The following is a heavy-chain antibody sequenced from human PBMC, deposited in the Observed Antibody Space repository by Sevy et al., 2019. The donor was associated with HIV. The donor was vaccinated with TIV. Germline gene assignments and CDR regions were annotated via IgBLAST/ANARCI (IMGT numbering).Heavy chain of an antibody. D-gene: IGHD2-2*02. Sequence: GGSLRLSCAASGFTFSSYAMHWVRQAPGKGLEWVAVISYDGSNKYYADSVKGRFTISRDNSKNTLYLQMNSLRAEDTVGYYCAREDCSSTSCYTLIYYYYYGMDVWGQGTTVTVSS. CDR2: ISYDGSNK. V-gene: IGHV3-30*04. J-gene: IGHJ6*02. CDR1: GFTFSSYA. CDR3: AREDCSSTSCYTLIYYYYYGMDV.